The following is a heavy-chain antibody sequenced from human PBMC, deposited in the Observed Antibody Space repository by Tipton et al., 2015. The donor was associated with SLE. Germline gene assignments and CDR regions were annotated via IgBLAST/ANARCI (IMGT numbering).Heavy chain of an antibody. CDR3: ARHSRGSYSGSFDY. J-gene: IGHJ4*02. CDR2: IYPGDSDT. V-gene: IGHV5-51*01. CDR1: GYDFFRSW. Sequence: QLVQSGAEVKKPGESLKISCKGSGYDFFRSWIGWVRQMPGKGLEWMAMIYPGDSDTRYSPSFQGQVTLSVDTSINTAYLQWSSLKASDTAMYYCARHSRGSYSGSFDYWGQGTLVTVSS. D-gene: IGHD1-26*01.